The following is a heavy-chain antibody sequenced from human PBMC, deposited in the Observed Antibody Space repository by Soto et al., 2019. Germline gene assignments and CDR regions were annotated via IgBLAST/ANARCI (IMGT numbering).Heavy chain of an antibody. CDR2: MFYSATT. D-gene: IGHD3-10*01. V-gene: IGHV4-59*12. Sequence: SETLTLTCTVSGASISTYYWNWIRQSPGKGLEWIGYMFYSATTSYNPSLKSRVTISADTSKNKISLTLTSVTAADTAVYYCARQGFGVLHGLVDVWGQGTTVTVSS. CDR3: ARQGFGVLHGLVDV. CDR1: GASISTYY. J-gene: IGHJ6*02.